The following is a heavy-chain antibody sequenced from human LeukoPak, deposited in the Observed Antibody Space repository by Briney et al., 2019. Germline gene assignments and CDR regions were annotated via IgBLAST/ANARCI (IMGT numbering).Heavy chain of an antibody. V-gene: IGHV4-4*07. CDR3: ARDNSGGNYWLDP. J-gene: IGHJ5*02. D-gene: IGHD4-23*01. CDR2: IYTNGST. CDR1: GGSIGSYN. Sequence: PSETLSLTCSVSGGSIGSYNWSWIRQPAGKGLEWIGRIYTNGSTNYNPSLKSRVPMSVDTSKNQFSLKLSSVTAADTAVYYCARDNSGGNYWLDPWGQGTLVTVSS.